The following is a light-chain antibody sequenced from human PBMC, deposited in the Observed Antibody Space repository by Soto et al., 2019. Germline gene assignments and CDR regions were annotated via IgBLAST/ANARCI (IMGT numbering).Light chain of an antibody. CDR1: QSVSLS. CDR2: GAS. J-gene: IGKJ1*01. V-gene: IGKV3-15*01. Sequence: EIVLTQSPATLSVSLGDSATLSCRASQSVSLSLAWYQMRPGQPPRLLIYGASTRATDIPARFSGSGSGTDFTLTIRSRQSEDFAVYFCQQYHIWPSWTFGQGTKVELK. CDR3: QQYHIWPSWT.